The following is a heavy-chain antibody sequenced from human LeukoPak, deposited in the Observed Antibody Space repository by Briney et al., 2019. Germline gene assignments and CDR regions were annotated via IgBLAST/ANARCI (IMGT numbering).Heavy chain of an antibody. Sequence: GGSPRLSCAASGFSFSSYGMHWVRQAPGKGLEWVAVIWYDGSNKYYADSVKGRFTISRDNSKNTLYLQMNSLRAEDTAVYYCAREYEQLVSYYFDYWGQGTLVTVSS. CDR1: GFSFSSYG. V-gene: IGHV3-33*01. CDR3: AREYEQLVSYYFDY. D-gene: IGHD6-13*01. J-gene: IGHJ4*02. CDR2: IWYDGSNK.